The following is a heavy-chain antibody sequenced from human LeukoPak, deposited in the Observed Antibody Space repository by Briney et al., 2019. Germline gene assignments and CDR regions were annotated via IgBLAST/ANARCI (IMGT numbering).Heavy chain of an antibody. CDR2: IGANNGRT. J-gene: IGHJ4*02. CDR1: GFTFSSYA. V-gene: IGHV3-23*01. D-gene: IGHD1-1*01. CDR3: AKETAPDSILTTVDY. Sequence: GGSLRLSCSASGFTFSSYAMSWVRQAPGKGLEWVSAIGANNGRTYYADSVKGRFTISRDDPRNTLYLQMNSLRAEDTAVYYRAKETAPDSILTTVDYWGQGALVTVSS.